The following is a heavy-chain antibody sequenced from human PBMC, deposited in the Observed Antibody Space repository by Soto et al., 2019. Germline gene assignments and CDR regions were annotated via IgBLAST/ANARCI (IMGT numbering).Heavy chain of an antibody. CDR1: GFTFSSYA. V-gene: IGHV3-23*01. D-gene: IGHD1-26*01. CDR3: ARDMSGGTYNYYYGMDV. CDR2: ISGSGSPT. Sequence: EVQLFESGGGLGQPGGSLRLSCAASGFTFSSYAMTWVRQAPGRGLEWVSAISGSGSPTCYADSVKGRFTISRDNSKNTLYLQMNSLRADDTAVYYCARDMSGGTYNYYYGMDVWGQGTTVTVSS. J-gene: IGHJ6*02.